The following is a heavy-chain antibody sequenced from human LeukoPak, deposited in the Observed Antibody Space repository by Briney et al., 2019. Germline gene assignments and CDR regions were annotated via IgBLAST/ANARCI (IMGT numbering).Heavy chain of an antibody. Sequence: GGSLRLSCAASGFTFSSYGMHWVRQAPGKGLEWVAVISYDGSNKYYADSVKGRFTISRDNSKNTLYLQMNSLRVEDTAVYYCAKEGRSLQTYWGQGTLVTVSS. CDR2: ISYDGSNK. V-gene: IGHV3-30*18. D-gene: IGHD5-24*01. J-gene: IGHJ4*02. CDR3: AKEGRSLQTY. CDR1: GFTFSSYG.